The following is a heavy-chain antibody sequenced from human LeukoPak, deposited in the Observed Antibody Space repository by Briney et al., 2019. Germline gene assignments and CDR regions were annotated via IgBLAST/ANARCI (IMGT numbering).Heavy chain of an antibody. Sequence: PSETLSLTCTVSNGSISSDTYFWSWIRQPAGKGLEWIGYIYYSGSTNYNPSLKSRVTISVDTSKNQFSLKLSSVTAADTAVYYCARGSGVTDWFDPWGQGTLVTVSS. CDR3: ARGSGVTDWFDP. CDR1: NGSISSDTYF. D-gene: IGHD2-15*01. CDR2: IYYSGST. J-gene: IGHJ5*02. V-gene: IGHV4-61*10.